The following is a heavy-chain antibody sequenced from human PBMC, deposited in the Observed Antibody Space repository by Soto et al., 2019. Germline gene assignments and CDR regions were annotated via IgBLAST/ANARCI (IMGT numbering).Heavy chain of an antibody. CDR1: GFTFSSYA. CDR3: ARDPLWGTARVRWYFDL. CDR2: ISYDGSNK. J-gene: IGHJ2*01. Sequence: QVQLVESGGGVVQPGRSLRLSCAASGFTFSSYAMHWVRQAPGKGLEWVAVISYDGSNKYYADAMKGRLTISTDNSKNTLYLQMNSRRAEDTAVYYCARDPLWGTARVRWYFDLWGRGTLVTVSS. V-gene: IGHV3-30-3*01. D-gene: IGHD5-18*01.